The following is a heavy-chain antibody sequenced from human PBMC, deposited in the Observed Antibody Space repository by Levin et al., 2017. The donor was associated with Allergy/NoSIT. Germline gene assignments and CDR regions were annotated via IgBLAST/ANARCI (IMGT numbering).Heavy chain of an antibody. V-gene: IGHV3-33*01. CDR2: IWYDGSNK. D-gene: IGHD3-10*01. CDR3: ARDGMVRGVILAFDI. CDR1: GFTFLISV. J-gene: IGHJ3*02. Sequence: SLKISCAASGFTFLISVLHFFLPSPFPGLEWVAVIWYDGSNKYYADSVKGRFTISRDNSKNTLYLQMNSLRAEDTAVYYCARDGMVRGVILAFDIWGQGTMVTVSS.